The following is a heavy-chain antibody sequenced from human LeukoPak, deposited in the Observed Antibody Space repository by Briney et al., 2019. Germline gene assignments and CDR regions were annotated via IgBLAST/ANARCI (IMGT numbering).Heavy chain of an antibody. J-gene: IGHJ6*03. CDR2: INHSGST. V-gene: IGHV4-34*01. Sequence: SETLSLTCAVYGGSFSGYYWSWIRQPPGKGLEWIGEINHSGSTNYNPSLKSRVTISVDTSKNQFSLKLSSVTAADTAVYYCARVQYSKWLGNYYYMGVWGKGTTVTVSS. CDR3: ARVQYSKWLGNYYYMGV. D-gene: IGHD6-19*01. CDR1: GGSFSGYY.